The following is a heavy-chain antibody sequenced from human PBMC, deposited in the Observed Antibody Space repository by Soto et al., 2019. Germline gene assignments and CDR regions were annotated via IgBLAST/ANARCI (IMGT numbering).Heavy chain of an antibody. CDR1: GGTFSSYA. Sequence: SVKVSCKASGGTFSSYAISWVRQAPGQGLEWMGGIIPIFGTANYAQKFQGRVTITADESTSTAYMELSSLRSEDTAVYYCARDRGPTGTGGQDCYYYSGIDVWDQGTTVTVSS. D-gene: IGHD1-1*01. V-gene: IGHV1-69*13. CDR3: ARDRGPTGTGGQDCYYYSGIDV. J-gene: IGHJ6*02. CDR2: IIPIFGTA.